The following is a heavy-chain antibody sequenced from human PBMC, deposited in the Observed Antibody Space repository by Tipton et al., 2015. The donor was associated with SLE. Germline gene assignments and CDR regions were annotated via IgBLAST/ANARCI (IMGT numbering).Heavy chain of an antibody. CDR1: GGSFSGYY. J-gene: IGHJ2*01. CDR2: ISSSSSYI. V-gene: IGHV3-11*06. D-gene: IGHD2-21*01. CDR3: ARALYCGGDCSPYWYFDL. Sequence: LSLTCAVYGGSFSGYYWSWIRQPPGKGLEWVSSISSSSSYIYYADSVKGRFTISRDNAKNSLYLQMNSLRAEDTAVYYCARALYCGGDCSPYWYFDLWGRGTLVTVSS.